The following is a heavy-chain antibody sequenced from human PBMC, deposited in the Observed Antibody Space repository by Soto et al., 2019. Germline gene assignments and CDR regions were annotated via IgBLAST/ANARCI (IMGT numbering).Heavy chain of an antibody. D-gene: IGHD3-16*01. CDR2: VSSEGGTQ. V-gene: IGHV3-30-3*01. CDR1: GFIFSTYA. J-gene: IGHJ2*01. CDR3: ARENYYVCRVIGSLDL. Sequence: QVQLVESGGGVVQPERSLRLSCTASGFIFSTYAMQWVRQAPGKGLEWVAVVSSEGGTQFYADSVKGRFTISRDNYKNSLYLQMSSLTTEDAAIYYCARENYYVCRVIGSLDLWCRGTLGSVSS.